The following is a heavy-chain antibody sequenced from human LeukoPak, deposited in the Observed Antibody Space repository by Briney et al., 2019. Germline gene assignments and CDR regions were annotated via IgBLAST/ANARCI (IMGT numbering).Heavy chain of an antibody. Sequence: SETLSLTCTVSGGSISSSSYYWGWIRQPPGKGLEWIGSIYYSGSTYYNPSLKSRVTISVDTSKNQFSLKLSSVTAADTAVYYCARGRSYYDILARYFDYWGQGTLVTVSS. CDR3: ARGRSYYDILARYFDY. J-gene: IGHJ4*02. D-gene: IGHD3-9*01. CDR1: GGSISSSSYY. CDR2: IYYSGST. V-gene: IGHV4-39*01.